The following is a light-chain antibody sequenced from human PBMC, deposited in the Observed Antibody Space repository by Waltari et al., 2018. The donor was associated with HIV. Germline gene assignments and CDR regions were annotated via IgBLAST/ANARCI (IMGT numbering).Light chain of an antibody. Sequence: QSELTQPPSVSAAPGQRVTISCTGSSSNIGAGYDVHWYQQVPGRAPKVVIYGNSNRPSGVPDRFSCSKSGSPASLVIPGLQSEDEADYYCQSYDSNLSGLFGGGTKVTVL. J-gene: IGLJ2*01. CDR3: QSYDSNLSGL. V-gene: IGLV1-40*01. CDR1: SSNIGAGYD. CDR2: GNS.